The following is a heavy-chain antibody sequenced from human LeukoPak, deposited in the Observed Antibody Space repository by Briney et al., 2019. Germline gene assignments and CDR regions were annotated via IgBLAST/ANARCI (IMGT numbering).Heavy chain of an antibody. Sequence: GGSLRLSCAASGFTFSSYAMSWVRQAPGKGLEWVSAISGSGGSTYYGDSVKGRSTISRDNSKNTLYLQMNSLRAEDTAVYYCASERDSGSFDYWGQGTLVTVSS. CDR3: ASERDSGSFDY. J-gene: IGHJ4*02. CDR2: ISGSGGST. CDR1: GFTFSSYA. V-gene: IGHV3-23*01. D-gene: IGHD1-26*01.